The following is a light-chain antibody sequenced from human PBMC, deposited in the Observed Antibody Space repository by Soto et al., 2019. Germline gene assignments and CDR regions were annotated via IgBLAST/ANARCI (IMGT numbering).Light chain of an antibody. Sequence: QSALTQPPSASGSPGQSGTISCTGTSSDVGGYNYVSWYQQHPGKAPKVMIYEVNKRPSGVPDRFSGSKSGNTASLTVSGLQAEDEADYFCKSYTGINNWVFGGGTKLTVL. J-gene: IGLJ3*02. CDR3: KSYTGINNWV. V-gene: IGLV2-8*01. CDR2: EVN. CDR1: SSDVGGYNY.